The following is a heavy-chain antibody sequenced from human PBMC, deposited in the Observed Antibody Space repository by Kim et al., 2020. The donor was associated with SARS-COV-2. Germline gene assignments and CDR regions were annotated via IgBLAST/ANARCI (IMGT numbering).Heavy chain of an antibody. CDR2: ISTYTGDT. Sequence: ASVKVSCKASGYTFRSYDISWVRQAPGQGLEWVGWISTYTGDTNYAQNFQDRVTMTTDTSTSTAYMELRSVSSDDTAVYYFARVTGGWQGSGSPVGGWGQ. CDR1: GYTFRSYD. CDR3: ARVTGGWQGSGSPVGG. J-gene: IGHJ1*01. V-gene: IGHV1-18*04. D-gene: IGHD3-10*01.